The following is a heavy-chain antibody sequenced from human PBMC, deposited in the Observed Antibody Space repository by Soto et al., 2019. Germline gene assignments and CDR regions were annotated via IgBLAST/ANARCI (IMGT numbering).Heavy chain of an antibody. CDR1: GGSISSYY. J-gene: IGHJ6*02. CDR3: ARLYYYGSGSYLPYYYYGMDV. Sequence: SETLSLTCTVSGGSISSYYWSWIRQPPGKGLEWIGYIYYSGSTNYNPSLKSRVTISVDTSKNQFSLKLSSVTAADTAVYYCARLYYYGSGSYLPYYYYGMDVWGQGTTVT. D-gene: IGHD3-10*01. CDR2: IYYSGST. V-gene: IGHV4-59*08.